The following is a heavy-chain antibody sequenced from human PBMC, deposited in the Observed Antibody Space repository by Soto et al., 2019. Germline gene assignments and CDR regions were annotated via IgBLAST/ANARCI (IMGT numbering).Heavy chain of an antibody. V-gene: IGHV1-24*01. Sequence: ASVKVSCKVSGYTLADLNIHWVRQAPGKGLEWMGGYIPDQGKLVYAENFQGRVTMTEDTSTDTAYMELNSLRFEDTAVYFCTSRVVMGALLYWGQGTLVTVS. CDR3: TSRVVMGALLY. CDR2: YIPDQGKL. CDR1: GYTLADLN. D-gene: IGHD1-26*01. J-gene: IGHJ4*02.